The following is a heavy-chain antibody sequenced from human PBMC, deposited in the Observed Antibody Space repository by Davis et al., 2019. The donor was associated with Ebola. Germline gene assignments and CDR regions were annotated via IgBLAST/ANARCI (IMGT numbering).Heavy chain of an antibody. CDR2: ISSSGSTI. Sequence: GESLKISCAASGFTFSDYYMSWIHQAPGKGLEWVSYISSSGSTIYYADSVKGRFTISRDNAKNSLYLQMNSLRAEDTAVYYCARDPMGYYYGMDVWGQGTTVTVSS. CDR3: ARDPMGYYYGMDV. V-gene: IGHV3-11*01. J-gene: IGHJ6*02. CDR1: GFTFSDYY.